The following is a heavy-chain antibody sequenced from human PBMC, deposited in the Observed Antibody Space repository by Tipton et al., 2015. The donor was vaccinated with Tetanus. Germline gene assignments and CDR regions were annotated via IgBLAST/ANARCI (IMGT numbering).Heavy chain of an antibody. CDR3: ARAHCTDGVCNFDF. V-gene: IGHV5-51*01. J-gene: IGHJ4*02. CDR1: GYIFTNYW. CDR2: IYPGDSDT. Sequence: QLVQSGGEVKKPGESLKISCKGSGYIFTNYWIGWVRQKPGKGLEWMGIIYPGDSDTRYSPSFQGQVTISVDKSINTAYLQWGSLKASDTSVFYCARAHCTDGVCNFDFWGQGALVTVAS. D-gene: IGHD2-8*01.